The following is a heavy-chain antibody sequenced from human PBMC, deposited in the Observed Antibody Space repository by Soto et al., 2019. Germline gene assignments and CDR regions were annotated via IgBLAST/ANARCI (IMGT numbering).Heavy chain of an antibody. CDR1: GYTFTGYY. J-gene: IGHJ4*02. CDR2: INPNSGGT. CDR3: ARDLAKGGGSAGFDY. D-gene: IGHD2-15*01. V-gene: IGHV1-2*02. Sequence: QVPLVQSGAEVKKPGASVKVSCKASGYTFTGYYIHWVRQAPGQGLEWMGWINPNSGGTKYPQKFQGRVTMTRDTSISTVYMSLTGLKSDDTAVYFCARDLAKGGGSAGFDYWGQGTLVAVSS.